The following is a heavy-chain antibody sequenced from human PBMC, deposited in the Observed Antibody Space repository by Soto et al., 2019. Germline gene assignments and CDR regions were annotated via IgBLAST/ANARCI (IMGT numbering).Heavy chain of an antibody. CDR3: ASEYPGGS. D-gene: IGHD3-10*01. J-gene: IGHJ5*02. CDR1: GFTFSSYG. V-gene: IGHV3-33*01. Sequence: GGSLRLSCAASGFTFSSYGMHWVRQAPGKGLEWVAVIWYDGLKKYYADSVKGRFTISRDNSKNTMYLQMESLRAEDTAMYFCASEYPGGSWGQGTLVTVSS. CDR2: IWYDGLKK.